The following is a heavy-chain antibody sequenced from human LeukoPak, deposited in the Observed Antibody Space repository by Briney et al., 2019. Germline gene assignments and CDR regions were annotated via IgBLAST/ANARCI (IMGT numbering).Heavy chain of an antibody. Sequence: PGGSLRLSCAASGFTFSSYSMNWVRQAPGKGLEWVSYISSSSSTIYYADSVKGRFTISRDNAKNSLYLQMNSLRAEDTAVYYCAKVTASPDYYYYMDVWGKGTTVTVSS. CDR3: AKVTASPDYYYYMDV. J-gene: IGHJ6*03. V-gene: IGHV3-48*01. D-gene: IGHD1-14*01. CDR2: ISSSSSTI. CDR1: GFTFSSYS.